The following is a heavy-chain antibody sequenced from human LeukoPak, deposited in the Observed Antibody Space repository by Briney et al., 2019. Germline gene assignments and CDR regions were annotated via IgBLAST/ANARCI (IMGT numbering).Heavy chain of an antibody. CDR2: IFPGDSET. V-gene: IGHV5-51*01. CDR3: ATSETQTRFDY. CDR1: GYSFTTHW. D-gene: IGHD1/OR15-1a*01. Sequence: GESLKISCKGSGYSFTTHWIGWVRQLPGKGLEWMGLIFPGDSETIYSPSLQGQVTISADKSINTAYLRWSSLKASDTAMYYCATSETQTRFDYWGQGTLVTVSS. J-gene: IGHJ4*02.